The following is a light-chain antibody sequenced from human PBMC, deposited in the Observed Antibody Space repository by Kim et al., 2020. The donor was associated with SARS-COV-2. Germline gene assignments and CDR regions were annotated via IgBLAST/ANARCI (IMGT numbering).Light chain of an antibody. J-gene: IGKJ2*01. CDR2: DAS. CDR3: QQYENPPFT. CDR1: VDIRNH. V-gene: IGKV1-33*01. Sequence: STCVGDGVAITGQASVDIRNHLSWVQQRPGKAPKLLIYDASNLEAGVPSRFSGSGAGSHFTFTISSLQAEDIATYYCQQYENPPFTFGQGTKLEIK.